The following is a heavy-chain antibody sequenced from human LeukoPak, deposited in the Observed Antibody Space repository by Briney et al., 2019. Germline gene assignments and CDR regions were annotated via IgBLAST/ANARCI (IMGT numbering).Heavy chain of an antibody. J-gene: IGHJ5*02. CDR2: ISSSGSTI. V-gene: IGHV3-11*01. CDR3: ARDGGYCSSTSCYGGWFDP. CDR1: GFTFSDYY. D-gene: IGHD2-2*01. Sequence: PGGSLRLSCAASGFTFSDYYMSWIRQAPGKGLERVSYISSSGSTIYYADSVKGRFTISRDNAKNSLYLQMNSLRAEDTAVYYCARDGGYCSSTSCYGGWFDPWGQGTLVTVSS.